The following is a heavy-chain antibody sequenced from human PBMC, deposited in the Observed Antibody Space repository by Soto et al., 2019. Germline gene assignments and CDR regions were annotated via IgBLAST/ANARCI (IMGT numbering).Heavy chain of an antibody. Sequence: GASVNVSCKASGYTLTGYYMHSARDAHCHGREWMGWINPNSGGTNYAQKSQGRVTMTRDTXTSTAYMELSRLRSEDTSVYYRDIVLPAPHRTSRWCVVYWG. D-gene: IGHD6-13*01. CDR3: DIVLPAPHRTSRWCVVY. CDR1: GYTLTGYY. J-gene: IGHJ4*01. V-gene: IGHV1-2*02. CDR2: INPNSGGT.